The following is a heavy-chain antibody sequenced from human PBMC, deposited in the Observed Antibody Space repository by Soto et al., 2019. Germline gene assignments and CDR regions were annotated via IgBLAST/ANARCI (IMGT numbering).Heavy chain of an antibody. CDR3: ASGSIWGAPMDV. Sequence: HVQLQESGPGLVKPSQTLSLTCTVSGGSISSGGYYWSWIRQHPGKGLEWIGYIYNSGSTYYNPALKSRVTISVDTSNNQFSMKLSYVIAADTAVYYCASGSIWGAPMDVWGQGTTVTVSS. J-gene: IGHJ6*02. D-gene: IGHD3-16*01. CDR1: GGSISSGGYY. CDR2: IYNSGST. V-gene: IGHV4-31*03.